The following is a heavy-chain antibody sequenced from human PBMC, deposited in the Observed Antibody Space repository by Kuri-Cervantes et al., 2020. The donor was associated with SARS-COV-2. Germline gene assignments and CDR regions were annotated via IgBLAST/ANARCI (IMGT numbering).Heavy chain of an antibody. V-gene: IGHV1-8*03. J-gene: IGHJ2*01. CDR2: MNPNSGNT. CDR3: VRAHAYDFWSGYSHWYLDL. D-gene: IGHD3-3*01. Sequence: GESLKISCQASGYTFTSYDINWVRQATGQGLEWMGWMNPNSGNTGYAQKFQGRVTITRNTSISTAYMELSSLRSEDTAVYYCVRAHAYDFWSGYSHWYLDLWGRGTLVTVSS. CDR1: GYTFTSYD.